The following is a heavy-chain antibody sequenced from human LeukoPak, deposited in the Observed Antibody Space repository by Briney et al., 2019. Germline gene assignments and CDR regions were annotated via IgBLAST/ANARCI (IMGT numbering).Heavy chain of an antibody. J-gene: IGHJ4*02. CDR1: GYTFTGYY. D-gene: IGHD2-15*01. V-gene: IGHV1-2*02. Sequence: GASVKVSCKASGYTFTGYYMHWVRQAPGQGLEWMGWINPNSGGTNYAQKFQGRVTMTRDTSISTAYMELSRLRSDDTAVYYCATQELLYCSGGSCSFDYWGQGTLVTVSS. CDR2: INPNSGGT. CDR3: ATQELLYCSGGSCSFDY.